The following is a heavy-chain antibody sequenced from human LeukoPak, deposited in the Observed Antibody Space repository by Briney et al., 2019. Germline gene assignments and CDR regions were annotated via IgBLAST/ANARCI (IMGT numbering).Heavy chain of an antibody. J-gene: IGHJ5*02. CDR2: MNPNSGNT. D-gene: IGHD3-9*01. CDR3: ARDRELRYFDWQENWFDP. V-gene: IGHV1-8*01. CDR1: GYTFTSYD. Sequence: ASVKVSCKASGYTFTSYDINWVRQATGQGLEWMGWMNPNSGNTGYAQKFQDRVTMTRNTSISTAYMELSSLRSEDTAVYYCARDRELRYFDWQENWFDPWGQGTLVTVSS.